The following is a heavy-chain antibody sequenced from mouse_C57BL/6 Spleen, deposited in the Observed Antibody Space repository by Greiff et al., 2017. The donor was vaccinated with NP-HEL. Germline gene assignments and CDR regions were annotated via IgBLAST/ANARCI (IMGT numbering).Heavy chain of an antibody. CDR3: ARVYDGYYEGVYYAMDY. CDR1: GYTFTSYW. J-gene: IGHJ4*01. V-gene: IGHV1-55*01. D-gene: IGHD2-3*01. Sequence: QVQLQQPGAELVKPGASVKMSCKASGYTFTSYWITWVKQRPGQGLEWIGDIYPGSGSTNYNEKFKSKATLTVDTSSSTAYMQLSSLTSEDSAVYYCARVYDGYYEGVYYAMDYWGQGTSVTVSS. CDR2: IYPGSGST.